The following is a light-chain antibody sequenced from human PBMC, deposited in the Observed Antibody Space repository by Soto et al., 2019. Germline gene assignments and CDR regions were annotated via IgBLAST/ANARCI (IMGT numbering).Light chain of an antibody. Sequence: QSVLTQPPSVSGAPGQRVTISCTGSSSSIGAGYDVHWYQQLPGTAPKLLIYGNSNRPSGVPDRFSGSKSGTSASLAITGLQAEDEADYYCQSYDSSLNGVVFGGGTKLTVL. CDR2: GNS. V-gene: IGLV1-40*01. CDR3: QSYDSSLNGVV. CDR1: SSSIGAGYD. J-gene: IGLJ2*01.